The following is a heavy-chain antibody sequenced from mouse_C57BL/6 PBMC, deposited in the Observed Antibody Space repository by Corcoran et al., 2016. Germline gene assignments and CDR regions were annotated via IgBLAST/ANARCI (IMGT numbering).Heavy chain of an antibody. CDR3: ARGGNWGEGFAY. V-gene: IGHV1-26*01. D-gene: IGHD4-1*01. Sequence: EVQLQQSGPELVKPGASVKISCKASGYTFTDYYMNWVKQSHGKSLEWIGDINPNNGGTSYNQKFKGKATLTVDKSSSTAYMELRSLTSEDSAVYYCARGGNWGEGFAYWGQGTLVTVSA. CDR2: INPNNGGT. CDR1: GYTFTDYY. J-gene: IGHJ3*01.